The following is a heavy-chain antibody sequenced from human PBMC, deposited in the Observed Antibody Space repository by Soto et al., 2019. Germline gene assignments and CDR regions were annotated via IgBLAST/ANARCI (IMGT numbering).Heavy chain of an antibody. CDR3: ARDLRKRSSWPTKPYYYYGMDV. J-gene: IGHJ6*02. V-gene: IGHV6-1*01. D-gene: IGHD6-13*01. CDR1: GVSVASNSSA. CDR2: TYYRSKWYN. Sequence: QTLSLTFVLTGVSVASNSSAWNCISQSPSRGLEWLGRTYYRSKWYNDYAVSVKSRITINPDTSKNQFSLQLNSVTPEDTAVYYCARDLRKRSSWPTKPYYYYGMDVWGQGTTVTVSS.